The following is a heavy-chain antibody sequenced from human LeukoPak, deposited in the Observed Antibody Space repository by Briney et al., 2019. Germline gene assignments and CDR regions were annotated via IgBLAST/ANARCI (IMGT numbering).Heavy chain of an antibody. V-gene: IGHV3-53*01. J-gene: IGHJ4*02. Sequence: PGGSLRLSWAASGFTVSSNYMSWVRQGPGKGLEWVSVIYSGGSTYYADSVKGRFAISRGNSKNTLYLQMNSVRAEDTAVYYCARERGVGGSGTLDYWGQGTLVAVSS. D-gene: IGHD3-10*01. CDR2: IYSGGST. CDR1: GFTVSSNY. CDR3: ARERGVGGSGTLDY.